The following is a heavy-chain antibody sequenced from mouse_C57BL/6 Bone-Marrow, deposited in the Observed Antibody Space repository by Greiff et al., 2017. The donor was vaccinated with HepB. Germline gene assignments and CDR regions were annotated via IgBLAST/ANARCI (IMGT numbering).Heavy chain of an antibody. V-gene: IGHV6-3*01. Sequence: EVKLVESGGGLVQPGGSMKLSCVASGFTFSNYWMNWVRQSPEKGLEWVAQIRLKSDNYATHYAESVKGRFTISRDDSKSSVYLQMNNLRAEDTGIYYCTGKTAQATLDYWGQGTTLTVSS. CDR1: GFTFSNYW. D-gene: IGHD3-2*02. CDR3: TGKTAQATLDY. CDR2: IRLKSDNYAT. J-gene: IGHJ2*01.